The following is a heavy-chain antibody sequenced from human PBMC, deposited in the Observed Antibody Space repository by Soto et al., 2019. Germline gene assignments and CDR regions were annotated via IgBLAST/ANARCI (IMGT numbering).Heavy chain of an antibody. CDR1: GFTFGDFG. J-gene: IGHJ6*02. V-gene: IGHV3-49*03. CDR3: ATLTSWSQEYYYGMDV. Sequence: PGGSLRLSCTGSGFTFGDFGMSWFRQAPGKGLEWLSFISSKGYGGSNESAASVRGRFITSRDESTSIGYLQMNSLKPEDTAVYSWATLTSWSQEYYYGMDVWGQGTTVTVSS. CDR2: ISSKGYGGSN. D-gene: IGHD2-2*01.